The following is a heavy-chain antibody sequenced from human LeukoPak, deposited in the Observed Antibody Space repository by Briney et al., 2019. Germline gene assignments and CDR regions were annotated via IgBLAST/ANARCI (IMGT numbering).Heavy chain of an antibody. V-gene: IGHV4-39*07. CDR1: GGSISSSSYY. CDR3: ARDLGSLTMVRAPKGPFDY. Sequence: SETLSLTCTVSGGSISSSSYYWGWIRQPPGKGLEWIGSIYYSGSTYYNPSLKSRVTISVDTSKNQFSLKLSSVTAADTAVYYCARDLGSLTMVRAPKGPFDYWGQGTLVTVSS. J-gene: IGHJ4*02. D-gene: IGHD3-10*01. CDR2: IYYSGST.